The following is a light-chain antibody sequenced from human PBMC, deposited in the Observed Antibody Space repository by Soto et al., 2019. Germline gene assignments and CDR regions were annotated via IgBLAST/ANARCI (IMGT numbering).Light chain of an antibody. V-gene: IGLV2-14*03. Sequence: QSVLTQPASVSGSPGQSITISCTGTSSDVGGYNYVSWYQQHPGKVPKLIIYEVTNRPSGVSNRFSGSKSGNTASLTISGLQAEDEADYYCSSYTTSGTLVFGTGTKLTVL. J-gene: IGLJ3*02. CDR1: SSDVGGYNY. CDR3: SSYTTSGTLV. CDR2: EVT.